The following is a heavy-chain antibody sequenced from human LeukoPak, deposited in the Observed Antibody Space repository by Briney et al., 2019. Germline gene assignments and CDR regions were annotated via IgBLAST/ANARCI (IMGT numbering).Heavy chain of an antibody. CDR3: ARGPLAFRRVAGIFS. D-gene: IGHD6-19*01. Sequence: GSLRLSCAASGFTFSSYAMSWIRQPPGKGLEWIGEIIHSGGTSYNPSLKSQLTISVDTSRKQFSLKLTSVTAADTALYFCARGPLAFRRVAGIFSWGRGTQVTVSS. CDR1: GFTFSSYA. J-gene: IGHJ5*02. CDR2: IIHSGGT. V-gene: IGHV4-34*01.